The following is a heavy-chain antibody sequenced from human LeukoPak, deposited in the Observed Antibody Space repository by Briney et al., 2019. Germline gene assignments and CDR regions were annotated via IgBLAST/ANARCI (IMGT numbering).Heavy chain of an antibody. CDR3: ARGTEVPAAHYYYYYYMDV. V-gene: IGHV3-64*01. D-gene: IGHD2-2*01. J-gene: IGHJ6*03. CDR1: GFTFSSYA. CDR2: ISSHGGST. Sequence: SGGSLRLSCAASGFTFSSYAMHWVRRAPGKGLEYVSGISSHGGSTYYANSVKGRFTISRDNSKNMLYVQMNSLRAEDTAVYYCARGTEVPAAHYYYYYYMDVWGKGTTVTVSS.